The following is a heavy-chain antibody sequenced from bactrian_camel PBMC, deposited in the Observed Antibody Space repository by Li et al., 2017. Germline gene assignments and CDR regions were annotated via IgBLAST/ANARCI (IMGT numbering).Heavy chain of an antibody. Sequence: HVQLVESGGGSVQAGGSLRLACSVSRSTIKGFCMGWFRQAPGKEREGVAATNGVADYADSVKGRFTISLDIPKNTVYLQMDNLKPDDTGMYYCAVRSAPRPCTTGSGTFRNWGQGTQVTVS. CDR3: AVRSAPRPCTTGSGTFRN. CDR1: RSTIKGFC. J-gene: IGHJ4*01. CDR2: TNGVA. V-gene: IGHV3-3*01. D-gene: IGHD3*01.